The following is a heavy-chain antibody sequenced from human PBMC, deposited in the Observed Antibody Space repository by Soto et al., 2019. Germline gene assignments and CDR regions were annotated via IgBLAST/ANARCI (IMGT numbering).Heavy chain of an antibody. J-gene: IGHJ4*02. CDR3: AKAQYYDSSGYIFDY. CDR1: GFTFRSYG. D-gene: IGHD3-22*01. CDR2: ISYDGYNK. Sequence: GGSLRLSCAASGFTFRSYGMHWVRQAPGKGLEWVAVISYDGYNKYYADSVKGRFTISRDNSKNTLYLQMNSLRAEDTAVYYCAKAQYYDSSGYIFDYWGQGTLVTVSS. V-gene: IGHV3-30*18.